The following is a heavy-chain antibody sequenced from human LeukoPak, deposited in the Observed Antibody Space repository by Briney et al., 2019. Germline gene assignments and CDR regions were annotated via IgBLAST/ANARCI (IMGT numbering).Heavy chain of an antibody. CDR3: ARGQQITIFGVVILVGWFDP. CDR2: MNPNSGNT. CDR1: GYTFTSYD. V-gene: IGHV1-8*03. D-gene: IGHD3-3*01. J-gene: IGHJ5*02. Sequence: ASVKVSCKASGYTFTSYDINWVRQATGQGLEWMGWMNPNSGNTGYAQKFKGRVTITRNTSISTAYMELSSLRSEDTAVYYCARGQQITIFGVVILVGWFDPWGQGTLVTVSS.